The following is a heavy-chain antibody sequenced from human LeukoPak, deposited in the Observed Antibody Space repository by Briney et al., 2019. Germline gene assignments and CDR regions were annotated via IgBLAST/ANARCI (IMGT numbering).Heavy chain of an antibody. CDR2: ISGSGGST. Sequence: GGSPRLSCAASGFTFSSYAMSWVRQAPGKGLEWVSAISGSGGSTYYADSVKGRFTISRDNSKNTLYLRMNSLRAEDTAVYYCAKGSFWSEYYFDYWGQGTLVTVSS. CDR1: GFTFSSYA. J-gene: IGHJ4*02. D-gene: IGHD3-3*01. CDR3: AKGSFWSEYYFDY. V-gene: IGHV3-23*01.